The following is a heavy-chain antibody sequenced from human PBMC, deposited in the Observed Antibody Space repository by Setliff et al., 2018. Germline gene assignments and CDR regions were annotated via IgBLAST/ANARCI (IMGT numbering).Heavy chain of an antibody. CDR2: IYVTEST. CDR1: GDSISNYY. J-gene: IGHJ4*02. CDR3: ARDPGHRSGTWSLDY. V-gene: IGHV4-4*07. Sequence: TSETLSLTCTVSGDSISNYYWNWIRQPAGKGLEWIGRIYVTESTKYNPSLKSRVTLSIDTSKNQFSLKLNSVTAADTAVYSCARDPGHRSGTWSLDYWGQGTLVTVSS.